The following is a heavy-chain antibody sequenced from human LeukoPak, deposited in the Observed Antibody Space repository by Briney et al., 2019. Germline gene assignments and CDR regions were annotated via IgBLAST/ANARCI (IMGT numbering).Heavy chain of an antibody. V-gene: IGHV3-33*01. CDR2: IWYDGSNK. CDR1: GFTFSSYG. Sequence: GGSLRLSCAASGFTFSSYGMHWVRQAPGKGLEWVAVIWYDGSNKYYADSVKGRFTISRDNSKNTLYLQMNSLRAEDTAVYYCARDSTYYYDSSGNEPDYWGQGTLVTVSS. J-gene: IGHJ4*02. D-gene: IGHD3-22*01. CDR3: ARDSTYYYDSSGNEPDY.